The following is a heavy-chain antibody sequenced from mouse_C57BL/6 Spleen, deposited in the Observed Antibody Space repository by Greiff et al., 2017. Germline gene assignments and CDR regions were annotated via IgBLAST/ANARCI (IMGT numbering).Heavy chain of an antibody. V-gene: IGHV5-9-1*02. J-gene: IGHJ2*01. Sequence: EVHLVESGEGLVKPGGSLKLSCAASGFTFSSYAMSWVRQTPEKRLEWVAYISSGGDYIYYADTVKGRFTISRDNARNTLYLQMSSLKSEDTAMYYCTREDITTVFDYWGQGTTLTVSS. D-gene: IGHD1-1*01. CDR3: TREDITTVFDY. CDR2: ISSGGDYI. CDR1: GFTFSSYA.